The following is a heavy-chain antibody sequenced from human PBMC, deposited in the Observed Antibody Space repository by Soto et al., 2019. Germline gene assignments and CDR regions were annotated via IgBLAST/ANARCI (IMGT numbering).Heavy chain of an antibody. Sequence: GGSLRLSCAASGFTFSSYAMSWVRQAPGKGLEWVSAISGSGGSTYYADSVKGRFTISRDNSKNTLYLQMNSLRAEDTAVYYCAKGRESSGWYQKTCLDYWGQGTLVTVSS. D-gene: IGHD6-19*01. V-gene: IGHV3-23*01. CDR3: AKGRESSGWYQKTCLDY. CDR2: ISGSGGST. CDR1: GFTFSSYA. J-gene: IGHJ4*02.